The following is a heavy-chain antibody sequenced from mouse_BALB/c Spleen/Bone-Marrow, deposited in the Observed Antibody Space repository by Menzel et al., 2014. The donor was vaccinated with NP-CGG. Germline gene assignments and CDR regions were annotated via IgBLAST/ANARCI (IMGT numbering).Heavy chain of an antibody. CDR3: TRIFDY. CDR2: TSPRSGST. CDR1: GYIFANYW. J-gene: IGHJ2*01. Sequence: LQQSGSELVRPGASVKLSCKASGYIFANYWMHWVKQRHGQGLEWIGNTSPRSGSTNYDEKFKSKATLTVDTSSATAYMYLNSLTSEDSAVYYCTRIFDYWGQGTILTVSS. V-gene: IGHV1S22*01.